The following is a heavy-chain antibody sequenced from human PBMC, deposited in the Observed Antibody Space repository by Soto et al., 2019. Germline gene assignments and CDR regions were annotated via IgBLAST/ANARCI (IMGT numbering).Heavy chain of an antibody. CDR1: GDSVSSNSAA. D-gene: IGHD6-13*01. Sequence: SQTLSLTCAISGDSVSSNSAAWNWIRQSPSRGLEWLGRTYYRSKWYNDYAVSVKSRITINPDTSKNQFSLQLNSVTPEDTAVYYCARDFIFVNIAAAGSSWFDPWGQGTLVPVSS. CDR2: TYYRSKWYN. CDR3: ARDFIFVNIAAAGSSWFDP. J-gene: IGHJ5*02. V-gene: IGHV6-1*01.